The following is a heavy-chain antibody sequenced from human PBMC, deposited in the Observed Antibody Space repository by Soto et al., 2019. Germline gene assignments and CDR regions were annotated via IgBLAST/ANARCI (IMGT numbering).Heavy chain of an antibody. D-gene: IGHD3-10*01. CDR3: AKVSRKGSAIDFDY. J-gene: IGHJ4*02. Sequence: QVQLVQSGAELKKPGASVKVSCKASGYTFSNYDMNWVRQATGQGPEWIGWVNPNNGDTGYAPKFQGRVTLTTDISTTTAYMELTSLRSEDTAIYYCAKVSRKGSAIDFDYWGQGTRITVSS. CDR1: GYTFSNYD. V-gene: IGHV1-8*01. CDR2: VNPNNGDT.